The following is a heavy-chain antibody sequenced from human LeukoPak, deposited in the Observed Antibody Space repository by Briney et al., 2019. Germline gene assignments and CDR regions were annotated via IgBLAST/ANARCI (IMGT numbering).Heavy chain of an antibody. CDR2: INDAGTST. CDR3: ARVYGPGMDEYFHL. V-gene: IGHV3-74*01. D-gene: IGHD3-10*01. CDR1: GFTFSGAW. J-gene: IGHJ1*01. Sequence: QAGGSLRLSCAASGFTFSGAWMHWVRQAPGKGLVWVSRINDAGTSTRYADSVKGRFTISRDNAKNTLYLQMNSLRAEDTAVYYCARVYGPGMDEYFHLWGQGTLVTVSS.